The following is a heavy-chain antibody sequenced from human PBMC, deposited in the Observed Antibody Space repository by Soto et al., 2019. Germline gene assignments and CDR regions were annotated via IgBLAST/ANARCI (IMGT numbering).Heavy chain of an antibody. V-gene: IGHV3-21*01. CDR1: GFTFSSYN. CDR2: IGVSHTHI. D-gene: IGHD4-17*01. Sequence: GGSLRLSCAASGFTFSSYNMNWVRQAPGKGLEWVSAIGVSHTHIYYADSVKGRFTISRDNAKNSLYLQMNSLRAEDTAVYYCAREADYVNWFDPWGQGTLVTVSS. CDR3: AREADYVNWFDP. J-gene: IGHJ5*02.